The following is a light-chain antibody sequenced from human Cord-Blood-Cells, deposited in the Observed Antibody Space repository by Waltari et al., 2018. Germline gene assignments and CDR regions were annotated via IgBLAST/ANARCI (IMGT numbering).Light chain of an antibody. CDR2: DVS. CDR3: CSYAGSYTV. CDR1: SSDVGGYNY. J-gene: IGLJ3*02. V-gene: IGLV2-11*01. Sequence: QSALTQPASVSGSPGQSITISCTGTSSDVGGYNYVSWYQQHPGKAPKLMIYDVSKRPSGVPDRFSGSKSGNTAYLTISGLQAEDEADYYCCSYAGSYTVFGGGTKLTVL.